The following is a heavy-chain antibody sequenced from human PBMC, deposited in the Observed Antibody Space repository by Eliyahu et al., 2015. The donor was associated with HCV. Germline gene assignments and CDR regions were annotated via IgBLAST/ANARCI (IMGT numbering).Heavy chain of an antibody. Sequence: EVQLVESGGGLVQPGGSLRLSXAASGFXVSRNYMXWVRQAPGKGVGWVSVIYSGGSTYYADSVKGRFTISRDNSKNTLYLQMNSLRAEDTAVYYCARDRGGSYWGYFDYWGQGTLVTVSS. D-gene: IGHD1-26*01. CDR3: ARDRGGSYWGYFDY. CDR1: GFXVSRNY. V-gene: IGHV3-66*01. CDR2: IYSGGST. J-gene: IGHJ4*02.